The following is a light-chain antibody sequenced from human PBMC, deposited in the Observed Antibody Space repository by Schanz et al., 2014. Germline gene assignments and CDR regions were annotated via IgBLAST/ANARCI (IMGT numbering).Light chain of an antibody. Sequence: QSVLTQPPSASGSPGQSVTISCTGTSSDVGAYNYVSWYQQHPGKAPKLMIYEVTKRPSGVPDRFSGSKSGNTASLTVSGLQAEDEADYYCSSYAGSNHYVFGTGTKSPS. V-gene: IGLV2-8*01. J-gene: IGLJ1*01. CDR2: EVT. CDR1: SSDVGAYNY. CDR3: SSYAGSNHYV.